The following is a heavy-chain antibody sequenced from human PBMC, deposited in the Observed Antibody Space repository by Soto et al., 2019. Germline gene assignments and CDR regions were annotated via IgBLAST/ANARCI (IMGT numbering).Heavy chain of an antibody. D-gene: IGHD5-12*01. V-gene: IGHV1-69*02. Sequence: QVQLVQSGAEVKKPGSSVKVSCKASGGTFSTSTFTWVRQAPGQGLEWMGRTIPILDVADYAQDFQGRVTITAXKXTXTXXMALTSLTSKDTAVYYCASDSPIGSTSSGYDAIDSWGQGTLVTVSS. CDR3: ASDSPIGSTSSGYDAIDS. CDR1: GGTFSTST. J-gene: IGHJ4*02. CDR2: TIPILDVA.